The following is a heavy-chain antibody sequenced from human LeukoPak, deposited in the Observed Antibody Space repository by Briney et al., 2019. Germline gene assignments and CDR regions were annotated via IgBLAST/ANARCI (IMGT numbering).Heavy chain of an antibody. V-gene: IGHV1-2*02. CDR2: INPNSGGT. CDR1: GYTFTGYY. D-gene: IGHD3-10*01. Sequence: GASVKVSCKASGYTFTGYYMHWVRQAPGQGLEWMGWINPNSGGTNYAQKFQGRVTMTRDTSISTAYMELSRLRSDGTAVYYCARQLLWFGEHLNFDYWGQGTLVTVSS. CDR3: ARQLLWFGEHLNFDY. J-gene: IGHJ4*02.